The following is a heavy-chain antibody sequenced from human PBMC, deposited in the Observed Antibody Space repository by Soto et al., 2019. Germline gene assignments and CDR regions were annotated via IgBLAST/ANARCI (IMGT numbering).Heavy chain of an antibody. CDR1: GGSIISYY. Sequence: SETLSFTCTVSGGSIISYYWSWIRQPPGKGLEWIGYIYYSGSTNYNPSLKSRFTISRDNAKNSLFLQMNSLRPEDTAFYYCAKDTTTWPPRDTGFEFWGRGTLVTVSS. D-gene: IGHD5-18*01. CDR3: AKDTTTWPPRDTGFEF. V-gene: IGHV4-59*01. J-gene: IGHJ4*02. CDR2: IYYSGST.